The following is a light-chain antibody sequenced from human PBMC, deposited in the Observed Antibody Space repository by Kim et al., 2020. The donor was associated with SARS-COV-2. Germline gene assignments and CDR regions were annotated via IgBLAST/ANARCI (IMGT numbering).Light chain of an antibody. Sequence: ALGQTVRITCQGDSLRSYYATGYQQKPGQAPLVVIYVKNNRPSGIPDRFSGSSSGNTASLTITGTQAGDEADYYCNSRDSNDNVVFGGGTQLTVL. J-gene: IGLJ2*01. CDR3: NSRDSNDNVV. CDR2: VKN. V-gene: IGLV3-19*01. CDR1: SLRSYY.